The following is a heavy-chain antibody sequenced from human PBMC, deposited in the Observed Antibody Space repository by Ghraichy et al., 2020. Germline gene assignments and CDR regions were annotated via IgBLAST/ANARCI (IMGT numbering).Heavy chain of an antibody. CDR1: GDSLNDRDSY. CDR3: ARRTIAARQGAFDI. D-gene: IGHD6-6*01. CDR2: IYYTGKA. V-gene: IGHV4-39*01. J-gene: IGHJ3*02. Sequence: SETLSLTCTVSGDSLNDRDSYWGWVRQPPGKGLEWIGNIYYTGKAYYTPALKIRLTLSIDTSKNQFSLRLTSVIVEDTGVYYCARRTIAARQGAFDIWGQGTKVTVSS.